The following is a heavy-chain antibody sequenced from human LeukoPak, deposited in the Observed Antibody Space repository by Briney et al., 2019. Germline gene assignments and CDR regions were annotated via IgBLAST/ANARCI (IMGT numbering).Heavy chain of an antibody. V-gene: IGHV3-33*01. J-gene: IGHJ4*02. D-gene: IGHD2-15*01. CDR2: IWYDGNNK. CDR1: GFTFSSYG. CDR3: ARQHCSGGDCYFFD. Sequence: GRSLRLSCAASGFTFSSYGTHWVRQAPGKGLEWVALIWYDGNNKYYADSVKGRFTISRDNSKNTLYLQLNSLRAKDTAVYYCARQHCSGGDCYFFDWGQGTLVTVSS.